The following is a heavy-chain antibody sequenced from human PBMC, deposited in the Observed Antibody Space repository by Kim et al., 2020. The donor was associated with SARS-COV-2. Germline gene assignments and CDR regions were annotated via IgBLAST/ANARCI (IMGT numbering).Heavy chain of an antibody. CDR2: INHSGST. J-gene: IGHJ6*02. CDR3: ARERGQLLRGYYYGMDV. D-gene: IGHD6-6*01. Sequence: SETLSLTCAVYGGSFSGYYWSWIRQPPGKGLEWIGEINHSGSTNYNPSLKSRVTISVDTSKNQFSLKLSSVTAADTAVYYCARERGQLLRGYYYGMDVWGQGTTVTVSS. V-gene: IGHV4-34*01. CDR1: GGSFSGYY.